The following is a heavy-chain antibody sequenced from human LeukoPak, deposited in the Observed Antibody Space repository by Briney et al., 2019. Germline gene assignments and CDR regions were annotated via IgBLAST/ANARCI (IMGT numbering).Heavy chain of an antibody. Sequence: PGGSLRLSCAASGFTFSKYAMSWVRQAPGKGLEWVSGISGSGGNTNYAHSVNGRFTISRDNSKNTLYVQMNSLRAEDTAIYYCAKDRGAYFFDYWGQGTLVTVSS. D-gene: IGHD2/OR15-2a*01. CDR3: AKDRGAYFFDY. J-gene: IGHJ4*02. CDR1: GFTFSKYA. CDR2: ISGSGGNT. V-gene: IGHV3-23*01.